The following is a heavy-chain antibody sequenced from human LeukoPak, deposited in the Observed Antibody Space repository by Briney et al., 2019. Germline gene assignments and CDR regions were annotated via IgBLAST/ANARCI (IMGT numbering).Heavy chain of an antibody. CDR3: AMGYYDSSGCYPTRFDP. V-gene: IGHV1-46*01. CDR1: GYTFTGYY. CDR2: INPSGGST. D-gene: IGHD3-22*01. Sequence: ASVKVSCKASGYTFTGYYMHWVRQAPGQGLEWMGIINPSGGSTSYAQKFQGRVTMTRDTSTSTVYMELSSLRSEDTAVYYCAMGYYDSSGCYPTRFDPWGQGTLVTVSS. J-gene: IGHJ5*02.